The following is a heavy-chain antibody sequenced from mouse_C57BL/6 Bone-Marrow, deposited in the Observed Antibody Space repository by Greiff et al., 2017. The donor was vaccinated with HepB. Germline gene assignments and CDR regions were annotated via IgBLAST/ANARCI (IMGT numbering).Heavy chain of an antibody. Sequence: QVQLQQPGAELVKPGASVKMSCKASGYTFTSYWITWVKQRPGQGLEWIGDIYPGSGSTNYNEKFKSKATLTVDTSSSTAYMQLSSLTSEDSAVYYWARREIYYGNYFFDYWGQGTTLTVSS. CDR2: IYPGSGST. D-gene: IGHD2-1*01. J-gene: IGHJ2*01. CDR3: ARREIYYGNYFFDY. CDR1: GYTFTSYW. V-gene: IGHV1-55*01.